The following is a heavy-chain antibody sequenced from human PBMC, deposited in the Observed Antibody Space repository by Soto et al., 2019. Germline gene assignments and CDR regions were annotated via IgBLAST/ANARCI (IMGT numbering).Heavy chain of an antibody. D-gene: IGHD2-2*01. CDR3: ARGSFIVVVPAAAVGWFDP. J-gene: IGHJ5*02. V-gene: IGHV1-69*13. CDR1: GGTFSSYA. Sequence: SVKVSCKASGGTFSSYAISWVRQAPGQGLEWMGGIIPIFGTANYAQKFQGRVTITADESTSTAYMELSSLRSEDTAVYYCARGSFIVVVPAAAVGWFDPWGEGTLVTVS. CDR2: IIPIFGTA.